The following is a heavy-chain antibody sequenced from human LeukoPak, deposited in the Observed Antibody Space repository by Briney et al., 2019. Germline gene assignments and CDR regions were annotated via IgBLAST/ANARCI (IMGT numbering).Heavy chain of an antibody. CDR1: GFTFGDYA. CDR3: TRVGIAVAGTWFDY. D-gene: IGHD6-19*01. V-gene: IGHV3-49*03. J-gene: IGHJ4*02. Sequence: GGSLRLSCTASGFTFGDYAMSWFRQAPGKGLEWVGFIRSKAYGGTTEYAASVKGRFTISRDDSKSIAYLQMNSLKTEDTPVYYCTRVGIAVAGTWFDYWGQGTLVTVSS. CDR2: IRSKAYGGTT.